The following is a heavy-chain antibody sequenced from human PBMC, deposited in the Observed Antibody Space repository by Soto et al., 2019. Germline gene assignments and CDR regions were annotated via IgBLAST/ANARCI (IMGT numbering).Heavy chain of an antibody. CDR2: IYPGDSDT. CDR3: ALPDQDAPMAYAFDI. CDR1: GYNVTSYW. J-gene: IGHJ3*02. V-gene: IGHV5-51*01. D-gene: IGHD2-15*01. Sequence: PGGALKISCKGSGYNVTSYWVGWVRQIPGKSLGWMGVIYPGDSDTRYSPSFQGQVTISADKSISTAYLQWSSLKASDTAMYYCALPDQDAPMAYAFDIWGQGTMVTVSS.